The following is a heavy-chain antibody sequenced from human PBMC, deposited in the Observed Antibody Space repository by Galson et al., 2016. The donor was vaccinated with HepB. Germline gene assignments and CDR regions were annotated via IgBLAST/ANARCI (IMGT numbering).Heavy chain of an antibody. J-gene: IGHJ4*02. Sequence: SVKVSCKASGYTFTDYYLHWVRQAPGQGLEWMGWINPKSGGTTYAQKFQGWVTTTRDTSISTAYLEVTRLKSDDTAVYYWAKEAVTGTPFGYWGQGTQVTVSS. CDR2: INPKSGGT. V-gene: IGHV1-2*04. D-gene: IGHD6-19*01. CDR3: AKEAVTGTPFGY. CDR1: GYTFTDYY.